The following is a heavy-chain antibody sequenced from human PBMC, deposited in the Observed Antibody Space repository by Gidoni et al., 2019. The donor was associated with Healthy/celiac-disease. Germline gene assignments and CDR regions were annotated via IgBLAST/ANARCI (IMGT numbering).Heavy chain of an antibody. Sequence: EVQLLESGGGLVQHGGSLRLSCAASGFTFSSYAMSWVRQAPEKGLEWVSAISGSGGSTYYAYSVKGRFTISRDNSKNTLYLQMNSLRAEDTAVYYCAKNLWFGELVYYFDYWGQGTLVTVSS. V-gene: IGHV3-23*01. D-gene: IGHD3-10*01. CDR1: GFTFSSYA. CDR3: AKNLWFGELVYYFDY. CDR2: ISGSGGST. J-gene: IGHJ4*02.